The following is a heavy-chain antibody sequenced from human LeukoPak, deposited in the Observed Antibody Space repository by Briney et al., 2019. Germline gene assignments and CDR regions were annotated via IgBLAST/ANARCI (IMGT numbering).Heavy chain of an antibody. D-gene: IGHD6-13*01. V-gene: IGHV1-2*02. J-gene: IGHJ5*02. CDR3: ARPIAPYEKNWFDP. CDR2: INPNSGGT. CDR1: GYTFTGYY. Sequence: ASVKVACKTSGYTFTGYYMHWVRQAPGQGLEWMGWINPNSGGTNYAQKFQGRVTMTRDTSISTPYMELSRLRSDDTAVYYCARPIAPYEKNWFDPWGQGTLVTVSS.